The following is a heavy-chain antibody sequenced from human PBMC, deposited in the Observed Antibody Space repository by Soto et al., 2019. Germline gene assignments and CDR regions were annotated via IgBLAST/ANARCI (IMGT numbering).Heavy chain of an antibody. V-gene: IGHV3-7*05. Sequence: GGSLRLSCAASGFTFGSYWINWVGQGPGKGLEWVANMNQDGSGKNYVDSVKGRFTISRDNAKNSLFLQMDSLRAEDTAVYYGARIQWYGSNNWYIDYWGQGT. CDR2: MNQDGSGK. J-gene: IGHJ4*02. CDR3: ARIQWYGSNNWYIDY. D-gene: IGHD6-19*01. CDR1: GFTFGSYW.